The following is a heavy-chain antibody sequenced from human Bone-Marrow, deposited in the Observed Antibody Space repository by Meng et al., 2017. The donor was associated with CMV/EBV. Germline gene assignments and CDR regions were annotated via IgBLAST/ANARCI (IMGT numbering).Heavy chain of an antibody. D-gene: IGHD6-13*01. CDR1: GFTFSSYS. CDR2: ISSSSSYI. Sequence: GESLKISCAASGFTFSSYSMNWVRQAPGKGLEWVSSISSSSSYIYYADSVKGRFTISRDNAKNSLYLQMNSLRAEDTAVYYCARTNAENEGAAEKDLFDDWGQGTLVTVSS. CDR3: ARTNAENEGAAEKDLFDD. V-gene: IGHV3-21*01. J-gene: IGHJ4*02.